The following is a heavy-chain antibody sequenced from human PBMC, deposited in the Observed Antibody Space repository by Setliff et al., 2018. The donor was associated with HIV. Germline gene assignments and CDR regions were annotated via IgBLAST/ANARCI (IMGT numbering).Heavy chain of an antibody. CDR3: GRHNSHGLGGGAGGDFDI. D-gene: IGHD2-21*01. CDR1: GSSISSGSYY. CDR2: IYTSGST. V-gene: IGHV4-61*02. J-gene: IGHJ3*02. Sequence: PSETLSLTCTVSGSSISSGSYYWSWIRQPAGKGLEWIGRIYTSGSTNYNPSLKSRVTISVDTSKNQFSLKLSSVTAADTAVYYCGRHNSHGLGGGAGGDFDIWGQGTMVTVSS.